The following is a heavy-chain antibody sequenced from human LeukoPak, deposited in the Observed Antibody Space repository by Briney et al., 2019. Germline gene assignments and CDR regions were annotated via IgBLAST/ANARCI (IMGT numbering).Heavy chain of an antibody. Sequence: ASVKVSCKASGYTFTGYYMHWVRQAPGQGLEWMGWISAYNGNTNYAQKLQGRVTMTTDTSTSTAYMELRSLRSDDTAVYYCARPSRIADAFDIWGQGTMVTVSS. CDR3: ARPSRIADAFDI. V-gene: IGHV1-18*04. CDR1: GYTFTGYY. CDR2: ISAYNGNT. J-gene: IGHJ3*02. D-gene: IGHD2/OR15-2a*01.